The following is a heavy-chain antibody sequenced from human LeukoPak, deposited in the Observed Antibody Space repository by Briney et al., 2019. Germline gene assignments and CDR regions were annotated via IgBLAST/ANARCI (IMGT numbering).Heavy chain of an antibody. J-gene: IGHJ4*02. D-gene: IGHD6-13*01. CDR2: ISSSSSYI. Sequence: GGSLRLSCGASGFTFSNYAMSWVRQAPGKGLEWVSFISSSSSYIYYADSVKGRFTISRDNAKNSLYLQMNSLRAEDTAVYYCARAPGYRSFLDYWGQGTLVTVSS. CDR3: ARAPGYRSFLDY. V-gene: IGHV3-21*01. CDR1: GFTFSNYA.